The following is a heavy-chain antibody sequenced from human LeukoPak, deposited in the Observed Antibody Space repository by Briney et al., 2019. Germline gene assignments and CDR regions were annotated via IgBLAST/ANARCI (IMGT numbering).Heavy chain of an antibody. CDR1: GFTFRDHD. J-gene: IGHJ4*02. V-gene: IGHV3-11*01. D-gene: IGHD4-23*01. CDR3: VRRFYGGNPVDFFDY. Sequence: PGGSLRLSCAAFGFTFRDHDMNWIRQSPGKGLEWISYISTSGSTTSYADSVRGRFTISRDNARNSLHLQMNSLSADDTALYYCVRRFYGGNPVDFFDYWGQGTLVTVSS. CDR2: ISTSGSTT.